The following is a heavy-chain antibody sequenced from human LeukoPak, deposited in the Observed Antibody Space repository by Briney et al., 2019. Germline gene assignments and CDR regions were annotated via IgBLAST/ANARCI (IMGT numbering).Heavy chain of an antibody. CDR1: GFTFSTFA. Sequence: GGSPRLSCAASGFTFSTFAMIWVRQPPGKGLEWVSSIFPSGGEIHYADSVRGRFTISRDNSKSTLSLQMNSLRAEDTAIYYCATYRQVLLPFESWGQGTLVTVSS. J-gene: IGHJ4*02. CDR2: IFPSGGEI. CDR3: ATYRQVLLPFES. D-gene: IGHD2-8*02. V-gene: IGHV3-23*01.